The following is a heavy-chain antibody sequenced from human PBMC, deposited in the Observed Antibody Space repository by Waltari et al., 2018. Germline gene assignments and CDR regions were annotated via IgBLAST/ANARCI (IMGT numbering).Heavy chain of an antibody. V-gene: IGHV4-59*08. CDR3: ARQRGVEGLY. J-gene: IGHJ4*02. CDR2: VSFNGSP. Sequence: QVQLQESGPGLVKPSETLSLTCAVSGASLSSSYWAWIRQPPGKGLEWIGYVSFNGSPTYIPSLKSRVTISLDTSRNQVSLKLTSVTAADTAVYYCARQRGVEGLYWGQGTLVTVSS. D-gene: IGHD2-8*02. CDR1: GASLSSSY.